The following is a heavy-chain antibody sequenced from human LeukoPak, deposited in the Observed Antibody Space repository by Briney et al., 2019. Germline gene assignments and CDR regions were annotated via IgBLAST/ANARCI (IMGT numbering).Heavy chain of an antibody. J-gene: IGHJ4*02. V-gene: IGHV3-30*02. CDR2: IRYDGSNK. CDR3: ASGSIAAAGTYFDY. Sequence: GGSLRLSCAASAFIFSNYGMHWVRQAPGKGLEWVAFIRYDGSNKYYADSVKGRFTISRDNSKNTLYLQMNSLRAEDTAVYYCASGSIAAAGTYFDYWGQGTLVTVSS. CDR1: AFIFSNYG. D-gene: IGHD6-13*01.